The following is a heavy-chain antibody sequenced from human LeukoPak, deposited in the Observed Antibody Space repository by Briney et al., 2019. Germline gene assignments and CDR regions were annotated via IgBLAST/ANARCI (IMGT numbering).Heavy chain of an antibody. D-gene: IGHD2/OR15-2a*01. CDR2: KFYRGST. Sequence: SETLSLTFTVSGASVSSDSYSWNWIRQPPGKGLEWLGYKFYRGSTNYNPSLKSRVTISVYSSKNQFSLNRTSVTTADTAVYYCARFHVSTSFSDFWGQGTLVTVSS. V-gene: IGHV4-61*01. J-gene: IGHJ4*02. CDR1: GASVSSDSYS. CDR3: ARFHVSTSFSDF.